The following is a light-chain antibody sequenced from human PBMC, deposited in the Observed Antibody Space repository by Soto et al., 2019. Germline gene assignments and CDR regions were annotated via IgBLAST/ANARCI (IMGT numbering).Light chain of an antibody. J-gene: IGLJ2*01. Sequence: QAVVTQEPSLTVSPGGTATLTCASSTGTVTSGHYPNWLQQKPGQAPRALIYSTDTRHSWTPARFSGSLLGGKAALTLSGVQPEDEADYYCLLYYGGAVVFGGGTKLTVL. CDR1: TGTVTSGHY. CDR3: LLYYGGAVV. V-gene: IGLV7-43*01. CDR2: STD.